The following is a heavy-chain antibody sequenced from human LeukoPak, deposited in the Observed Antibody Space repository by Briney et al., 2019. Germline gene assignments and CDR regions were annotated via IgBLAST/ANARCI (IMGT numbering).Heavy chain of an antibody. Sequence: SETLSLTCAVSGGSISSGGYSWSWIRQPPGKGLEWIGYIYHSGSTYYNPSLKSRVTISVDRSKNQFSLKLSSVTAADTAVYYCARALYSSGWLLYGMDVWGKGTTATVSS. V-gene: IGHV4-30-2*01. J-gene: IGHJ6*04. CDR2: IYHSGST. D-gene: IGHD6-19*01. CDR3: ARALYSSGWLLYGMDV. CDR1: GGSISSGGYS.